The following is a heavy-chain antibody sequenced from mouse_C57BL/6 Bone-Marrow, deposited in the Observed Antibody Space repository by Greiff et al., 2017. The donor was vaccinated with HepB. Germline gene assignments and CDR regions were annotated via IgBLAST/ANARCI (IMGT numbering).Heavy chain of an antibody. CDR3: ARHGSSPHWYFDV. D-gene: IGHD1-1*01. CDR2: ISSGGSYT. Sequence: EVQLVESGGDLVKPGGSLKLSCAASGFTFSSYGMSWVRQTPDKRLEWVATISSGGSYTYYPDSVKGRFTISRDNDKNTLYLQMSSLKSEDTAMYYCARHGSSPHWYFDVWGTGTTVTVSS. J-gene: IGHJ1*03. V-gene: IGHV5-6*01. CDR1: GFTFSSYG.